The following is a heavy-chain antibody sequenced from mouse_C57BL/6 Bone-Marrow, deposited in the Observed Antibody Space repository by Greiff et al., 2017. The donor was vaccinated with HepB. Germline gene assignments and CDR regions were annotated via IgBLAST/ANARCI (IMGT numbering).Heavy chain of an antibody. CDR2: IDPANGNT. D-gene: IGHD1-1*01. V-gene: IGHV14-3*01. CDR1: GFNIKNTY. J-gene: IGHJ4*01. Sequence: VAELVRPGASVKLSCTASGFNIKNTYMHWVKQRPEQGLEWIGRIDPANGNTKYAPKFQGKATITADTSSNTAYLQLSSLTSEDTAIYYCASLPLTTVVATDAMDYWGQGTSVTVSS. CDR3: ASLPLTTVVATDAMDY.